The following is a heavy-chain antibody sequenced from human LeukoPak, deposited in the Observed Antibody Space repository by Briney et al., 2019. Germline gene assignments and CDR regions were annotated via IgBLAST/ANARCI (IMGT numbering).Heavy chain of an antibody. CDR2: IWYGGSNK. J-gene: IGHJ6*03. Sequence: PGGSLRLSCAASGFTFSSYGMHWVRQAPGKGLEWAAVIWYGGSNKYYADSVKGRFTISRDNSKNTLYLQMNSLRAEDTAVYYCAKEGSEYSSSSPYYYYYYMDVWGKGTTVTVSS. D-gene: IGHD6-6*01. CDR3: AKEGSEYSSSSPYYYYYYMDV. CDR1: GFTFSSYG. V-gene: IGHV3-30*02.